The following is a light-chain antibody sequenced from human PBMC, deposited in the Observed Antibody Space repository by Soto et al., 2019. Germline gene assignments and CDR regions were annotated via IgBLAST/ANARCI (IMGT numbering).Light chain of an antibody. V-gene: IGLV1-44*01. CDR3: AAWDDSLNGYV. Sequence: QSVLAQPLSASGTPGQRVTISCSGSSSNIGGKDVNWYQQLPETAPKVLMYSNNQRPSGVPDRFSGSKSGTSASLAISGLQSEDEADYYCAAWDDSLNGYVFGTGTKVTVL. CDR1: SSNIGGKD. CDR2: SNN. J-gene: IGLJ1*01.